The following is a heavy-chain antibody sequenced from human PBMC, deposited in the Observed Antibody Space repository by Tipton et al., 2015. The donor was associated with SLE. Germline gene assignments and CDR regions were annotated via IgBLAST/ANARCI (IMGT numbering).Heavy chain of an antibody. CDR1: GGSISSSSYY. D-gene: IGHD3-9*01. Sequence: TLSLTCTVSGGSISSSSYYWGWIRQPPGKGLEWIGSIYYSGSTYYNPSLKSRVTISVDTSKNQFSLKLSSVTAADTAVYYCARLSNNDRRYFDYWGQGTLVTVSS. CDR2: IYYSGST. J-gene: IGHJ4*02. CDR3: ARLSNNDRRYFDY. V-gene: IGHV4-39*07.